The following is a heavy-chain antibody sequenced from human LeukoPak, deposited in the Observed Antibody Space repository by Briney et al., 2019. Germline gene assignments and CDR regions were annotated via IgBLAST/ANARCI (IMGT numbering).Heavy chain of an antibody. CDR2: ISSSGSTI. D-gene: IGHD2-15*01. Sequence: NAGGSLRLSCAASGFTFSDYYMRWIRQAPGKGLEWVSYISSSGSTIYYADSVKGRFTISRDNAKNSLYLQMNSLRAEDTAVYYCARDLDCSGGSCYSYYGMDVWGQGTTVTVSS. J-gene: IGHJ6*02. V-gene: IGHV3-11*01. CDR3: ARDLDCSGGSCYSYYGMDV. CDR1: GFTFSDYY.